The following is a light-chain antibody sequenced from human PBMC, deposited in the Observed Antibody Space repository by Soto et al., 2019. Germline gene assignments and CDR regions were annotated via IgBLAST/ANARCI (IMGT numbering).Light chain of an antibody. CDR2: GAS. CDR1: QSVSSN. V-gene: IGKV3-15*01. Sequence: EIVMTQSPATLSVSPGERATLSCRASQSVSSNLAWYQQKPGQAPRLLIYGASTRATGIPARFSGSGSGREFTLTISSLQAEDFAVYYCQQYNNWRPHTFGQGTKVELK. J-gene: IGKJ1*01. CDR3: QQYNNWRPHT.